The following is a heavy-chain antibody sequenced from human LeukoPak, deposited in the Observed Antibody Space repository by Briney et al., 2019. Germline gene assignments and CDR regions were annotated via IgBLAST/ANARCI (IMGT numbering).Heavy chain of an antibody. CDR3: ARRLMGYYGSGSYIGG. CDR1: GGSFSGYY. CDR2: INHSGST. Sequence: SETLSLTCAVYGGSFSGYYWSWIRQPPGKGLEWIGEINHSGSTNYNPSLKSRVTISVDTSKNQFSLKLSSVTAADTAVYYCARRLMGYYGSGSYIGGWGQGTLVTVSS. J-gene: IGHJ4*02. V-gene: IGHV4-34*01. D-gene: IGHD3-10*01.